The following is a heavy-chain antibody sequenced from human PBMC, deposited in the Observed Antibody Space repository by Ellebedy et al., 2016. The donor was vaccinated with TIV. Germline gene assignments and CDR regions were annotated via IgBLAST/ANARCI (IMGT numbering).Heavy chain of an antibody. V-gene: IGHV4-59*08. CDR1: GGSISSYY. J-gene: IGHJ4*02. Sequence: MPSETLSLTCTVSGGSISSYYWSWIRQPPGKGLEWIGYIYYSGSTNYNPSLKSRVTISVDTSKNQFSLKLSSVTAADTAVYYCARLGSLDYYGSGSYYKSYYFDYWGQGTLVTVSS. CDR2: IYYSGST. CDR3: ARLGSLDYYGSGSYYKSYYFDY. D-gene: IGHD3-10*01.